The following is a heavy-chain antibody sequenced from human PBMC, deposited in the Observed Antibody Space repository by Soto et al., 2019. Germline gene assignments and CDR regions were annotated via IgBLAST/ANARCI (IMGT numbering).Heavy chain of an antibody. J-gene: IGHJ4*02. CDR1: GGSISSGGYY. V-gene: IGHV4-31*03. CDR2: IYYSGTT. Sequence: QVQLQESGPGLVKPSQTLSLTCTVSGGSISSGGYYWSWIRQHPGKGLEWIGYIYYSGTTYYTYCNPSLKSRVTISVDTSKNQFSLKLSSVTAADTAVYYCAREPLTWGQGTLVTVYS. CDR3: AREPLT.